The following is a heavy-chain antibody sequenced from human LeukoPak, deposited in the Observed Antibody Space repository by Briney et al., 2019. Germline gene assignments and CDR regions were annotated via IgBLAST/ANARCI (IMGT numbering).Heavy chain of an antibody. D-gene: IGHD3-16*01. CDR1: GYTFTSYA. Sequence: ASVKVSCKASGYTFTSYAMHWVRQAPGQRLEWMGWINAGNGNTKYSQKFQGRVTITRDTSASTAYMELSSLRSEDTAVYYCARDRYDYVWGSYGIDYWGQGTLVTVSS. J-gene: IGHJ4*02. CDR2: INAGNGNT. CDR3: ARDRYDYVWGSYGIDY. V-gene: IGHV1-3*01.